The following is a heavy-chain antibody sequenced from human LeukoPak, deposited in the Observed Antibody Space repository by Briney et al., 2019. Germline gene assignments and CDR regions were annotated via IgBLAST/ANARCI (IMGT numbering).Heavy chain of an antibody. J-gene: IGHJ4*02. D-gene: IGHD5-24*01. CDR3: AKDYRPDGYNDLDY. CDR2: IVGPNGKT. Sequence: GGSLRLSCAASGFTFSTYTMHWVRQAPGKGLDWVSGIVGPNGKTYYADSVKGRFTISRDNSKNTLYLQMNSLRAEDTAVYFCAKDYRPDGYNDLDYWGQGTQVTVSS. CDR1: GFTFSTYT. V-gene: IGHV3-23*01.